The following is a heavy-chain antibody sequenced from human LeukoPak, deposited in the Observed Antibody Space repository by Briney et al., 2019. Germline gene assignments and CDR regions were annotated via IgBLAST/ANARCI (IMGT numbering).Heavy chain of an antibody. D-gene: IGHD4-23*01. CDR3: ARDKYGGNSNAFDI. Sequence: GGSLRLSCSASGFSFSSYAMHWVRQTPGKGLEYVSAISVNGGSTYYADSVKGRFTLSRDNSKNTLYLRMSSLRAEDTAVYYCARDKYGGNSNAFDIWGQGTMVTVSS. CDR2: ISVNGGST. V-gene: IGHV3-64D*09. CDR1: GFSFSSYA. J-gene: IGHJ3*02.